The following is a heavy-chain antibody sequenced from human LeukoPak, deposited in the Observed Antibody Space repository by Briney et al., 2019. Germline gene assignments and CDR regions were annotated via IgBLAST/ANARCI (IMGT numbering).Heavy chain of an antibody. J-gene: IGHJ6*02. CDR2: IYYSGST. D-gene: IGHD6-6*01. Sequence: PSETLSLTCTVSGGSVSSGSYYWSWIRQPPGKGLEWIGYIYYSGSTNYNPSLKSRVTISVDTSKNQFSLKLSSVTAADTAVYYCARAYSTSSDPALHRDVGGQGTTVTVSS. V-gene: IGHV4-61*01. CDR3: ARAYSTSSDPALHRDV. CDR1: GGSVSSGSYY.